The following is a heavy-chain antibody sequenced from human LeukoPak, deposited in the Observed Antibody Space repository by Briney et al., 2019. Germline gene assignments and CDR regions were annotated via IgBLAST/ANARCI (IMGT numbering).Heavy chain of an antibody. J-gene: IGHJ6*02. CDR3: ARDLPRPYYYGMDV. CDR1: RGSISSYY. CDR2: IYTSGST. V-gene: IGHV4-4*07. Sequence: SETLSLTCTVSRGSISSYYWSWIRQPAGKGLEWIGRIYTSGSTNYNPSLKSRVTISVDTSKNQFSLKLSSVTAADTAVYYCARDLPRPYYYGMDVWGQGTTVTVSS. D-gene: IGHD6-6*01.